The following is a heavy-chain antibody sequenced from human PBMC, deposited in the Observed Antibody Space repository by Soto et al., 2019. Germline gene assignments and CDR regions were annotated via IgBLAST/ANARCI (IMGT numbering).Heavy chain of an antibody. Sequence: PSETLSLTCAVSGGSISSGGYSWSWIRQPPGKGLEWIGYIYHSGSTYYNPSLKSRVTISVDRSKNQFSLKLSSVTAADTAVYYCARVGLYRDGYNLGYYFDYWGPGILVTVSS. CDR1: GGSISSGGYS. D-gene: IGHD5-12*01. J-gene: IGHJ4*02. CDR2: IYHSGST. V-gene: IGHV4-30-2*01. CDR3: ARVGLYRDGYNLGYYFDY.